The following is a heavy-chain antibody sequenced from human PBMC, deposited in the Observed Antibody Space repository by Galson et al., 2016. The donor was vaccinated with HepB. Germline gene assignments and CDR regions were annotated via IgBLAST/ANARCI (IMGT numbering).Heavy chain of an antibody. CDR2: VYRGKT. J-gene: IGHJ4*02. V-gene: IGHV4-59*04. CDR3: ARAGLLTKASFDC. CDR1: GFTFSDNY. D-gene: IGHD4-11*01. Sequence: LRLSCAASGFTFSDNYMTWIRQAPGKGLEWIGTVYRGKTYYNPSLEGRVTISAGMPTDLLSLKLTSLTAADTAVYYCARAGLLTKASFDCWGQGTLVAVSS.